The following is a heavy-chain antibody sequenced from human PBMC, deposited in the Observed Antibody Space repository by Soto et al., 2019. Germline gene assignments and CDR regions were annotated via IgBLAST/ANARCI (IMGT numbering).Heavy chain of an antibody. CDR2: ISAYNGNT. CDR1: GYTFTSYG. CDR3: ARVRPLPGCFDP. J-gene: IGHJ5*02. Sequence: QVQLVQSGAEVKKPGASVKVSCKASGYTFTSYGISWVRQAPGQGLEWMGWISAYNGNTNYAQKLQGRVTMTTDTSPSTGYMELRSLRSDAPAVYSCARVRPLPGCFDPWGQGTLVTVSS. D-gene: IGHD2-15*01. V-gene: IGHV1-18*04.